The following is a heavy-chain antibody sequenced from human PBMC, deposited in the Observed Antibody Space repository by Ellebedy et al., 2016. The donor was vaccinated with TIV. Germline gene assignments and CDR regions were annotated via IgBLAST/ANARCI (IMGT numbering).Heavy chain of an antibody. V-gene: IGHV1-3*01. CDR1: GYTFTTYS. Sequence: AASVKVTCKAAGYTFTTYSIHWVRHDPGQRLEWMAWINAVNGATKYSQNFQGSVTITRDTSAITAYMELNSLRSEDTAVYYCVRGGGTANVDFWGQGTLVTVSS. D-gene: IGHD3-16*01. J-gene: IGHJ4*02. CDR3: VRGGGTANVDF. CDR2: INAVNGAT.